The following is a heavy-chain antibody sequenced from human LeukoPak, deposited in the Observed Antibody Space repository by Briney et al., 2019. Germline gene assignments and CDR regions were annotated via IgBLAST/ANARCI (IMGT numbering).Heavy chain of an antibody. CDR3: ARDNRLLVVYLFDY. D-gene: IGHD2-2*01. J-gene: IGHJ4*02. Sequence: PGGSLRLSCAASGFTFSSYSMNWVRQAPGKGLEWVSSISSSSSYIYYADSVKGRFTISRDNAKNSLYLQMNSLRAEDTAVYYCARDNRLLVVYLFDYWGQGTLVTVSS. V-gene: IGHV3-21*01. CDR1: GFTFSSYS. CDR2: ISSSSSYI.